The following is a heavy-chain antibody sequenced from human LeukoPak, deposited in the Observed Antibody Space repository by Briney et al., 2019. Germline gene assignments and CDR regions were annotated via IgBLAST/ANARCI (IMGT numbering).Heavy chain of an antibody. D-gene: IGHD6-13*01. J-gene: IGHJ6*02. CDR1: GDSVSSNSAA. CDR2: TYYRSKWYN. V-gene: IGHV6-1*01. Sequence: SQTLSLTCAISGDSVSSNSAAWNWIRQSPSRGLEWLGRTYYRSKWYNDYAVSVKSRITINPDTSKNQFSLQLNSVTPEDTAVYYCAREEGYTSSWPDYGMDVWGQGTTVTVSS. CDR3: AREEGYTSSWPDYGMDV.